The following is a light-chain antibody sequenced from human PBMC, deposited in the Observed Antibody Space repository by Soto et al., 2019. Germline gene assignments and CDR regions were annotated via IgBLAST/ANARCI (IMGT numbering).Light chain of an antibody. J-gene: IGLJ3*02. CDR3: SSYTSSAIV. V-gene: IGLV2-14*01. CDR1: SYDVGGYNY. CDR2: EVS. Sequence: QSALTQPASVSGSPGQSITISCTGTSYDVGGYNYVSWYQQHPGKAPKLMIYEVSNRPSGVSYRFSGSKSGNTASLTISGLRAEDEADYYCSSYTSSAIVFGGGTQLTVL.